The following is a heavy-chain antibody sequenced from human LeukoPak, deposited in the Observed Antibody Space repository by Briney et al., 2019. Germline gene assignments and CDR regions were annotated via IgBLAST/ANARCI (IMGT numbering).Heavy chain of an antibody. J-gene: IGHJ4*02. D-gene: IGHD5-18*01. CDR3: ATGGYSYGDAPFDY. V-gene: IGHV1-24*01. CDR2: FDPDDGET. CDR1: GYTLTELS. Sequence: ASVKVSCKVSGYTLTELSMHWVRQAPGKGLEWKGGFDPDDGETIYAQKFQGRVTMTEDTSTDTAYMELSSLRSEDTAVYYCATGGYSYGDAPFDYWGQGTLVTVSS.